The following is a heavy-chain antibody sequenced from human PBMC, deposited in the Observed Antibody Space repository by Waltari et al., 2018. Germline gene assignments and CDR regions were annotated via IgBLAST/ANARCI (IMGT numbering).Heavy chain of an antibody. CDR2: IYYTGST. V-gene: IGHV4-59*01. D-gene: IGHD2-21*02. CDR3: ARGGGGDWEWFDP. Sequence: QVQLQEPGPSLLKPSEPLSLICTVSGGSISGFYWSWVRQPPGKGLDWIGYIYYTGSTNFNPSLKSRVTMSVDTSKNQFSLKLSSVTAADTAFYYCARGGGGDWEWFDPWGQGTLVTVSS. CDR1: GGSISGFY. J-gene: IGHJ5*02.